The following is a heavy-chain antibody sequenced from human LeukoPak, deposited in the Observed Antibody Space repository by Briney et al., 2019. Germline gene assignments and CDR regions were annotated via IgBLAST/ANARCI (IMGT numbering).Heavy chain of an antibody. D-gene: IGHD2-15*01. CDR2: IKQDGSEK. V-gene: IGHV3-7*01. CDR1: GFTLSSYW. Sequence: GGSLRLSXAASGFTLSSYWMSWVRQAPGKGLEWVANIKQDGSEKYYVDSAKGRFTISRDNAKNSLYLQMNSLRAEDTAVYYCARDFGSVYYFDYWGQGTLVTVSS. J-gene: IGHJ4*02. CDR3: ARDFGSVYYFDY.